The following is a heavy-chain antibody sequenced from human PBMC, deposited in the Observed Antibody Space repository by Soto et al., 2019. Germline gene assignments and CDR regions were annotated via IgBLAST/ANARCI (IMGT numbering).Heavy chain of an antibody. J-gene: IGHJ4*02. Sequence: EVQLLESGGGLVQPGGSLRLSCAASGFTFSSYAMSWVRQAPGKGLEWVSAISGSGGSTYYADSVKGRFTISRDNSKNTLYRQLHSLRAEDTAVYYCAPHLWFGELYYWGQGTLVTVSS. CDR3: APHLWFGELYY. V-gene: IGHV3-23*01. CDR1: GFTFSSYA. CDR2: ISGSGGST. D-gene: IGHD3-10*01.